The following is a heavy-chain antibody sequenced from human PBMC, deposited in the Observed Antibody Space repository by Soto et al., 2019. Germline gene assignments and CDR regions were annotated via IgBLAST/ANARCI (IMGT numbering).Heavy chain of an antibody. CDR1: GFSLSTSGVG. D-gene: IGHD4-17*01. CDR3: AHRRNYGDYVDY. J-gene: IGHJ4*02. CDR2: IYWDDDQ. Sequence: QITLKESGPTLVKPTQTLTLTCTFSGFSLSTSGVGVGWIRQPPGKALEWLALIYWDDDQRYSPSLKSRLTITKDTSKNQVVLTMTNMDPVDTATYYCAHRRNYGDYVDYWGQGTLVTVSS. V-gene: IGHV2-5*02.